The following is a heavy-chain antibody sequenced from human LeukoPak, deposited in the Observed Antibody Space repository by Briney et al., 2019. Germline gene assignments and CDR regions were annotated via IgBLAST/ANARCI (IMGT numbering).Heavy chain of an antibody. CDR1: GFTFSSYA. V-gene: IGHV3-23*01. Sequence: GGSLRLSCAASGFTFSSYAMSWVRQAPGKGLEWVSAISGSGGSTYYADSVKGRFTISRDDSKNTLYLQMNSLRAEDTAVYYCARGLGYSGYFDLWGRGTLVTVSS. CDR3: ARGLGYSGYFDL. J-gene: IGHJ2*01. CDR2: ISGSGGST. D-gene: IGHD2-21*01.